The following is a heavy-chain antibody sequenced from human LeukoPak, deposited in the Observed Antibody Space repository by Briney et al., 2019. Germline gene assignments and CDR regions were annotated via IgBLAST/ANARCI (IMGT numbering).Heavy chain of an antibody. CDR3: ARDHYDILTGYADWGEGGCNY. CDR1: GYTFTSYY. J-gene: IGHJ4*02. Sequence: ASVKVSCKASGYTFTSYYMHWVRQAPGQGLEWMGIINPSGGSTSYTQKFQGRVTMTRDTSTSTVYMELSSLRSEDTAVYYCARDHYDILTGYADWGEGGCNYWGQGTLVTVSS. V-gene: IGHV1-46*01. CDR2: INPSGGST. D-gene: IGHD3-9*01.